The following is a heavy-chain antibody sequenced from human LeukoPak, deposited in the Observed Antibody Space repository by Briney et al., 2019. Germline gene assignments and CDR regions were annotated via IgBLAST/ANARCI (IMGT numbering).Heavy chain of an antibody. CDR2: IRSKIYGGTT. CDR3: TRDQYSSGWYDILFDY. V-gene: IGHV3-49*03. D-gene: IGHD6-19*01. CDR1: GFTFGDYA. J-gene: IGHJ4*02. Sequence: GGSLRLSCTAAGFTFGDYAMSWFRQAPGKGLEWVGFIRSKIYGGTTEYAASAKGRFTISRDDSKSIAYLQMNSLKTEDTAVYYCTRDQYSSGWYDILFDYWGQGTLVTVSS.